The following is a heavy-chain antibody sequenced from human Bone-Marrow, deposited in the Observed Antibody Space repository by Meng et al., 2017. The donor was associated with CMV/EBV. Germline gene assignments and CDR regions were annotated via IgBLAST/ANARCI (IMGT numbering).Heavy chain of an antibody. CDR3: AKVGSRTIAAAAIDY. D-gene: IGHD6-13*01. CDR2: IRYDGSNK. J-gene: IGHJ4*02. V-gene: IGHV3-30*02. CDR1: GFTFSSYG. Sequence: GGSLRLSCAASGFTFSSYGMHWVRQAPGKGLEWVAFIRYDGSNKYYADPVKGRFTISRDNSKNTLYLQMNSLRAEDTAVYYCAKVGSRTIAAAAIDYWGQGTLVTVSS.